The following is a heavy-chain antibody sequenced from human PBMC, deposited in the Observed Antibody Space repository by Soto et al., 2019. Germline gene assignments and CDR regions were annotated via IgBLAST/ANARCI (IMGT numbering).Heavy chain of an antibody. Sequence: PGESLKISCKGSGYSFTSYWIDWVRQMPGKGLEWMGIIYPGDSDTRYSPSFQGQVTISADKSISTAYLQWSSLKASDTAMYYCARPPDYCSSTSCPVDYWGQGTLVTVS. CDR3: ARPPDYCSSTSCPVDY. CDR2: IYPGDSDT. CDR1: GYSFTSYW. V-gene: IGHV5-51*01. J-gene: IGHJ4*02. D-gene: IGHD2-2*01.